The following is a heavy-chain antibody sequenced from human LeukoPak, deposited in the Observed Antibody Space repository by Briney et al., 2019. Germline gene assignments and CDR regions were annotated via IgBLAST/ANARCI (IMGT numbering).Heavy chain of an antibody. Sequence: GGSLRLSCAASGFTLSKHWMTWVRQAPGKGLECVAIIKQDGSEKYYVSSVKGRFTISRDNAKNSLYLQMNSLRVEDTAVYYCARDRFAPVRGVWGGNWFDPWGQGTLVTVSS. CDR1: GFTLSKHW. V-gene: IGHV3-7*01. CDR3: ARDRFAPVRGVWGGNWFDP. CDR2: IKQDGSEK. D-gene: IGHD3-10*01. J-gene: IGHJ5*02.